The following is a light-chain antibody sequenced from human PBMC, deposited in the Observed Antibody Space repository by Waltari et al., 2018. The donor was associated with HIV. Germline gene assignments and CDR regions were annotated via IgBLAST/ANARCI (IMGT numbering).Light chain of an antibody. CDR1: DIGSES. CDR3: QVWESGGDIVF. V-gene: IGLV3-21*02. Sequence: SYVVTQTPSVSVAPGQTARITCAGDDIGSESVHWYQQKPGQAPVLVVYDDRDRPPGIPERFTGSNSVKSATLTIARVEAGDEADYYCQVWESGGDIVFVGGGTKLTVL. CDR2: DDR. J-gene: IGLJ2*01.